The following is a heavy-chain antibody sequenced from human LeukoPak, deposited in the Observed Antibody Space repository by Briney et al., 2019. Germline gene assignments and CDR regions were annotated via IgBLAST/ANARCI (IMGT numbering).Heavy chain of an antibody. CDR1: RFILRSNY. CDR2: IYSGGST. D-gene: IGHD1-26*01. V-gene: IGHV3-53*01. Sequence: PGGSLRLSCADSRFILRSNYVSWATQAPGKGLEWVSVIYSGGSTYYADSVKGRFTISRGNSKNTLDLQMNSLRAEDTAVYYCARERVGATIYWGQGTLVTVSS. CDR3: ARERVGATIY. J-gene: IGHJ4*02.